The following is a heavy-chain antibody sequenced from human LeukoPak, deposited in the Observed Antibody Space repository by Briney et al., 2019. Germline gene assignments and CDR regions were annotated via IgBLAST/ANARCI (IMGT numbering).Heavy chain of an antibody. D-gene: IGHD2-21*02. J-gene: IGHJ6*03. CDR2: IYTSGST. CDR3: ARTYCGGDCRYYYMDV. V-gene: IGHV4-4*07. CDR1: GGSISSYY. Sequence: SETLSLXCTVSGGSISSYYWRWIRQPAGKGLEWIGRIYTSGSTNYNPSLKSRVTMSVDTSKNQFSLKLSSVTAADTAVYYCARTYCGGDCRYYYMDVWGKGTTVTVSS.